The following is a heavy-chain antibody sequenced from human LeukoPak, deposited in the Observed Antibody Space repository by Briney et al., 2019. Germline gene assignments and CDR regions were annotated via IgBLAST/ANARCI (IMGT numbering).Heavy chain of an antibody. CDR3: AREKYCSGGSCYRFYYYYYGMDV. CDR1: GYTFTSYY. Sequence: GASVKVSCKASGYTFTSYYMHWVRQAPGQGLEWMGIINPSGGSTSYAQKFQGRVTMTRDTSTSTVYMELSSLRSEDTAVYYCAREKYCSGGSCYRFYYYYYGMDVWGQGTTVTVSS. D-gene: IGHD2-15*01. CDR2: INPSGGST. J-gene: IGHJ6*02. V-gene: IGHV1-46*01.